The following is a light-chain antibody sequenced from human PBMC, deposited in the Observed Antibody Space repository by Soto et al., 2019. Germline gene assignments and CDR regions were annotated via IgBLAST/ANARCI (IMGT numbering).Light chain of an antibody. V-gene: IGLV2-14*03. J-gene: IGLJ1*01. CDR1: SSDVGGYIY. CDR3: NSYTRDSTVIYV. CDR2: DVS. Sequence: QSALTQPASVSGSPGQSITISCTGTSSDVGGYIYVSWYQQHPGKAPKLLIYDVSNRPSGVSNRFSGSKSGNTASLTISGLQAEDEAEYYCNSYTRDSTVIYVFGSGTKLTVL.